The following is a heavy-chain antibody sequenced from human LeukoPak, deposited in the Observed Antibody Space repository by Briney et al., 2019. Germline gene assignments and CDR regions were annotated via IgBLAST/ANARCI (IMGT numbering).Heavy chain of an antibody. D-gene: IGHD3-9*01. V-gene: IGHV1-3*01. CDR2: INADNGKT. J-gene: IGHJ5*02. CDR3: AGELYDFLTCQTPRDWFDP. Sequence: ASVKVSCKASGYTFTTYALHWVRQAPGQRFEWMGWINADNGKTEYSQKFQGRVTLTRDTSASTAYMELNSLRSEDTAVYYCAGELYDFLTCQTPRDWFDPWGQGTLVTVSS. CDR1: GYTFTTYA.